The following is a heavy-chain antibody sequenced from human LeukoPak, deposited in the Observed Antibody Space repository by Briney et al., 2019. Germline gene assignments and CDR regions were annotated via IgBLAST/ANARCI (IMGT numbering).Heavy chain of an antibody. V-gene: IGHV4-59*08. Sequence: TSETLSLTCTVSGGSISSYYWSWIRQPPGKGLEWIGYIYYSGSTNYNPSLKSRVTISVDTSKNQFSLKLSSVTAADTAVYYCARHASMGRRYYMDVWGKGTTVTVSS. CDR3: ARHASMGRRYYMDV. CDR2: IYYSGST. CDR1: GGSISSYY. D-gene: IGHD2/OR15-2a*01. J-gene: IGHJ6*03.